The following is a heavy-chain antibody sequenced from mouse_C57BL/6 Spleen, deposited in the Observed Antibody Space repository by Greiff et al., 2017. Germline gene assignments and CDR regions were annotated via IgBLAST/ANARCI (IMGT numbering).Heavy chain of an antibody. J-gene: IGHJ4*01. CDR3: ARSGGSSYAMDY. CDR2: IYPGDGDT. CDR1: GYAFSSSW. Sequence: QVQLKQSGPELVKPGASVKISCKASGYAFSSSWMNWVKQRPGKGLEWIGRIYPGDGDTNYNGKFKGKATLTADKSSSTAYMQLSSLTSVYSAVYFCARSGGSSYAMDYWGQGTSVTVSS. V-gene: IGHV1-82*01. D-gene: IGHD1-1*01.